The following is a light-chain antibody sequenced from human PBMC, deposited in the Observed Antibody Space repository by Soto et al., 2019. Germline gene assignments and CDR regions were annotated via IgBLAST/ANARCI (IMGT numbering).Light chain of an antibody. J-gene: IGKJ1*01. CDR1: QGIGTA. V-gene: IGKV1-27*01. Sequence: EIKVTQAPASLSASVGDRVTLTCRPSQGIGTALAGYQQKPGAVPKLRIQSASTLQSGVPSLFSGSGSGTYFTLTISSLQPEDVATCCCQTSDSVPTFAPGTKVEI. CDR2: SAS. CDR3: QTSDSVPT.